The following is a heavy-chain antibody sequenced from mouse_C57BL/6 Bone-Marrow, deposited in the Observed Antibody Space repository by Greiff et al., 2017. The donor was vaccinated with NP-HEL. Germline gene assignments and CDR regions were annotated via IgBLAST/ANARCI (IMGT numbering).Heavy chain of an antibody. CDR3: ARDRGFYSNYGYYFDY. J-gene: IGHJ2*01. D-gene: IGHD2-5*01. CDR1: GYSFTGYY. CDR2: IYPYNGVS. V-gene: IGHV1-31*01. Sequence: VQLKESGPELVKPGASVKISCKASGYSFTGYYMHWVKQSHGNILDWIGYIYPYNGVSSYNQKFKGKATLTVDKSSSTAYMELRSLTSEDSAVYYCARDRGFYSNYGYYFDYWGQGTTLTVSS.